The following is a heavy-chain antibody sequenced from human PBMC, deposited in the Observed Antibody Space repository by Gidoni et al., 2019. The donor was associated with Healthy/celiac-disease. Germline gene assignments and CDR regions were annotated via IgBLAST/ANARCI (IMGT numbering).Heavy chain of an antibody. CDR3: ARDYAGWSSWEYYFDY. CDR1: GFTFSSYS. CDR2: ISSSSSTI. Sequence: EVQLVESGGGLVQPGGSLRLSCAASGFTFSSYSMNWVRQAPGKGLEWVSNISSSSSTIYYADSVKGRFTISRDNAKNSLYLQMNSLRDEDTAVYYCARDYAGWSSWEYYFDYWGQGTLVTVSS. J-gene: IGHJ4*02. V-gene: IGHV3-48*02. D-gene: IGHD6-13*01.